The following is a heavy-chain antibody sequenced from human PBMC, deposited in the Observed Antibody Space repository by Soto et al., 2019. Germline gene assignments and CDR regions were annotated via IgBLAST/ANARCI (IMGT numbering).Heavy chain of an antibody. D-gene: IGHD1-1*01. Sequence: EVQLLESGGGLVQPGGSLRLSCAASGLTFSNCGMSWVRQAPGKGLDWVAGIEGSGRNTYYADPVKGRFTISRDNSKNTLFLQMNSLRAEDTAIYYCAKDGLSNSPSAIDYWGQGTLVTVSS. V-gene: IGHV3-23*01. CDR3: AKDGLSNSPSAIDY. CDR2: IEGSGRNT. J-gene: IGHJ4*02. CDR1: GLTFSNCG.